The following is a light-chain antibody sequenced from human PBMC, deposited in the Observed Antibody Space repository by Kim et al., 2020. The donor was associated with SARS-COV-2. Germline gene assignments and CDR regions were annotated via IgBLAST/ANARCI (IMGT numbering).Light chain of an antibody. CDR1: SLRNYY. CDR3: NSRDNSGNHYV. J-gene: IGLJ1*01. CDR2: GKN. Sequence: LGQTIRITCQGDSLRNYYPSWYQQKPGQAPVLVIYGKNNRPSGIPDRFSGSISGTPASLTITGAQAEDEADYYCNSRDNSGNHYVFGTGTKVTVL. V-gene: IGLV3-19*01.